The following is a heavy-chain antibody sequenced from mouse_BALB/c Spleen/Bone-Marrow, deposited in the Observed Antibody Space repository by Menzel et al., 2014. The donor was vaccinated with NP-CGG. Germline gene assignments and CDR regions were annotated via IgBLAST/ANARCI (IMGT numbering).Heavy chain of an antibody. J-gene: IGHJ3*01. CDR1: GFTFTDNY. CDR3: ARDSDWFAY. Sequence: EVQLVESGGGLVQPGGSLRLSCATSGFTFTDNYMSWVRQPPGKALEWLGFTRNKANGYTTEYSASVKGRFTISRDNSQSILYLQMNTLRAEDSATYYCARDSDWFAYWGQGTLVTVSA. V-gene: IGHV7-3*02. CDR2: TRNKANGYTT.